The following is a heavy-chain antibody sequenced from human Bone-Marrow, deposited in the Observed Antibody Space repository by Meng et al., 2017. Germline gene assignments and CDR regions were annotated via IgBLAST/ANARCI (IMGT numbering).Heavy chain of an antibody. D-gene: IGHD3-10*01. CDR2: TYYRSQWQS. Sequence: HVQLQPSGPRLVKPSQTLSLTCASSGDSVSGNRALWHWVRQSPSRGLEWLGHTYYRSQWQSHYGASVKSRISIYADTSRNQFSLILNSVTPEDTAVYYCASWYGESWGQGTLVTVSS. CDR3: ASWYGES. J-gene: IGHJ4*02. V-gene: IGHV6-1*01. CDR1: GDSVSGNRAL.